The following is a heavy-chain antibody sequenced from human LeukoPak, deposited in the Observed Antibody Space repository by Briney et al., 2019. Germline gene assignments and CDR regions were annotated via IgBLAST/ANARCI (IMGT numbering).Heavy chain of an antibody. CDR1: GFTFSSYS. D-gene: IGHD6-6*01. Sequence: GGSLRLSCAVPGFTFSSYSMHCVRQAPGRGREWVALIWNDGSNKYYADSVKGRFTISRDNSKNTLYLQMNSLRAEDTAVYYCARDFYSSSSGGSVYWGQGSLVTVPS. J-gene: IGHJ4*02. CDR3: ARDFYSSSSGGSVY. V-gene: IGHV3-33*01. CDR2: IWNDGSNK.